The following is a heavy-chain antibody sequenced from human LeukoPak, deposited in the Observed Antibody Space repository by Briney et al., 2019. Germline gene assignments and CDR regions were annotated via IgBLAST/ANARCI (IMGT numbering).Heavy chain of an antibody. Sequence: PGGSLRLSCAASGFTFSSYWMSWVRQAPGKGLEWVANIKQDGSEKYYVDSVKGRFTISRDNAKNSLYLQMNSLRAEDTAVYYCARGYCSGGSCYSGGYYFDYWGQGTLVTVSS. CDR3: ARGYCSGGSCYSGGYYFDY. D-gene: IGHD2-15*01. CDR1: GFTFSSYW. CDR2: IKQDGSEK. V-gene: IGHV3-7*03. J-gene: IGHJ4*02.